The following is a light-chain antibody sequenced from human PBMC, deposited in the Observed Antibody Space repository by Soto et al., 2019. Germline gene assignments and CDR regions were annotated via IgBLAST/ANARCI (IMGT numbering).Light chain of an antibody. J-gene: IGKJ1*01. CDR2: AAS. CDR3: LQHNSYPLT. CDR1: QDIRXD. Sequence: DIQMTQSPSSLSASVGDRVTITCRASQDIRXDLGWYQQKPGKAPKRLIYAASSLQSGVPSRFSGSGSGXEXXLTISXLQPEDFATYYCLQHNSYPLTFGQGTKVEIK. V-gene: IGKV1-17*01.